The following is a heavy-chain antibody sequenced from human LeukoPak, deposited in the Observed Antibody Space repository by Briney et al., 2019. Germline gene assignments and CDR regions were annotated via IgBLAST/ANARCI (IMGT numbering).Heavy chain of an antibody. CDR2: IWYDGSIK. CDR1: GFSFSRYG. CDR3: ARDRGDSSGYYSYCGMDV. D-gene: IGHD3-22*01. V-gene: IGHV3-33*01. Sequence: GRSLRLSCAASGFSFSRYGMHWVRQAPGKGLEWVAVIWYDGSIKYYIDSVKGRFAISRDNSKNTLYLHMNSLRAEDTALYYCARDRGDSSGYYSYCGMDVWGQGATVTVSS. J-gene: IGHJ6*02.